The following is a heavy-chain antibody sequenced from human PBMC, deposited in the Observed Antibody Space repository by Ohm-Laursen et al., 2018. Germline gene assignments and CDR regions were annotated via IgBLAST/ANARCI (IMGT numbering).Heavy chain of an antibody. CDR3: ARDRAFDI. CDR1: GFPFSVNE. J-gene: IGHJ3*02. CDR2: IDSSGYII. V-gene: IGHV3-48*03. Sequence: SLRLSRAASGFPFSVNEMNWVRQAPGKGLEWVSYIDSSGYIIYYADSVKGRFTISRDNAKNSLYLQMNSLRAEDTAVYYCARDRAFDIWGQGTMVTVSS.